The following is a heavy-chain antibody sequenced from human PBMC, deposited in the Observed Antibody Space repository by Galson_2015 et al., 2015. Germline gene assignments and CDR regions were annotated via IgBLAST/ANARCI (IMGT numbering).Heavy chain of an antibody. D-gene: IGHD5-24*01. CDR2: ISFDELNK. CDR1: GFTFSSYA. V-gene: IGHV3-30-3*01. CDR3: ARDAGYSYFLGDY. J-gene: IGHJ4*02. Sequence: SLRLSCAASGFTFSSYAMHWVRQAPGKGLEWVAVISFDELNKYYADSVRGRFTISRDNSKNTLFLQMNSLRAEDTAVYYCARDAGYSYFLGDYWGQGTLVTVSS.